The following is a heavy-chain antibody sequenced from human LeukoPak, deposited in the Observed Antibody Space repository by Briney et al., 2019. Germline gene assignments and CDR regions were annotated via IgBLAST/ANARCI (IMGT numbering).Heavy chain of an antibody. CDR1: GGTFSSYA. CDR2: INAGNGNT. J-gene: IGHJ6*03. CDR3: ARDGEPYGDYGAGYYYYMDV. Sequence: ASVKVSCKASGGTFSSYAMHWVRQAPGQRLEWMGWINAGNGNTKYSQEFQGRVTITRDTSASTAYMELSSLRSEDRAVYYCARDGEPYGDYGAGYYYYMDVWGKGTTVTVSS. V-gene: IGHV1-3*03. D-gene: IGHD4-17*01.